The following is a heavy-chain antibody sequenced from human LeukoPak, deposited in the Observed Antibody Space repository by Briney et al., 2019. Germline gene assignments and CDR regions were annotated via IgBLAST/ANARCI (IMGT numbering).Heavy chain of an antibody. CDR2: IRSDGSII. CDR1: GFTFSNYG. J-gene: IGHJ4*02. D-gene: IGHD6-13*01. Sequence: PGGSLRLSCAVSGFTFSNYGVHWVRQAPGKGLEWVAFIRSDGSIIYYADSVKGRFTISRDNSKNTLYLQMNSLRVEDTAVYYRAKDQPSGSSSWYWDYWGQGTLVTVSS. V-gene: IGHV3-30*02. CDR3: AKDQPSGSSSWYWDY.